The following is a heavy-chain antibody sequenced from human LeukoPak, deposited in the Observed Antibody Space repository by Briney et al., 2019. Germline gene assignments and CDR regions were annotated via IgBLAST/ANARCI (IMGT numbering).Heavy chain of an antibody. CDR3: ERTYYYGSESQDY. Sequence: PGESLKLSCKSSGHRFNRYWIHCARQMPGKGLEWMGRIDTSNSYTNYSPSFKGHVSISVDRSVSTAYLQWSGLKASDTAIYYCERTYYYGSESQDYWGQGTLVTVSS. CDR1: GHRFNRYW. J-gene: IGHJ4*02. CDR2: IDTSNSYT. V-gene: IGHV5-10-1*01. D-gene: IGHD3-10*01.